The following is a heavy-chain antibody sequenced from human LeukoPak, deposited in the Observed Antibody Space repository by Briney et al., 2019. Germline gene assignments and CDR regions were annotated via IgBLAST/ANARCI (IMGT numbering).Heavy chain of an antibody. V-gene: IGHV3-23*01. D-gene: IGHD6-19*01. CDR2: IGSGGDNK. CDR3: VKLIAVAASPGDF. CDR1: GFTFDKYA. J-gene: IGHJ4*01. Sequence: GGSLRLSCATSGFTFDKYAMTWVRQAPGRGLEWVSAIGSGGDNKYYVDSVKGRFTITRDNSKKTVYLQMDSLTVDDADIYYCVKLIAVAASPGDFWGQGTLVAVSS.